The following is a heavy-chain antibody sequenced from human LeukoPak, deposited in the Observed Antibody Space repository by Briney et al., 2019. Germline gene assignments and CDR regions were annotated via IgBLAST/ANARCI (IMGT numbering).Heavy chain of an antibody. Sequence: QPGGSLRLSCAASGFTFSSYGMNWVRQAPGKGLEWVTYIRYDGSNKYYADSVKGRFTISRDNSKNTLYLQMHSLRLEDTAVYYCARDPATVPDPFPDSWGQGTLVIVSS. J-gene: IGHJ4*02. CDR1: GFTFSSYG. CDR3: ARDPATVPDPFPDS. CDR2: IRYDGSNK. D-gene: IGHD6-19*01. V-gene: IGHV3-30*02.